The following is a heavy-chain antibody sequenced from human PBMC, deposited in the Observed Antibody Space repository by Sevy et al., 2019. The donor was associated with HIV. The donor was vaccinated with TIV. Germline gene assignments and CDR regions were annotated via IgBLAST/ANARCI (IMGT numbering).Heavy chain of an antibody. Sequence: SETLSLTCTVSGGSISSYYWSWILQPPGKGLEWIGYIYYSGSTNYNPSLKSRVTISVDTSKNQFSLKLSSVTAADTAVYYCARGGYCSGGSCYYMDVWGKGTTVTVSS. CDR1: GGSISSYY. V-gene: IGHV4-59*01. J-gene: IGHJ6*03. CDR2: IYYSGST. CDR3: ARGGYCSGGSCYYMDV. D-gene: IGHD2-15*01.